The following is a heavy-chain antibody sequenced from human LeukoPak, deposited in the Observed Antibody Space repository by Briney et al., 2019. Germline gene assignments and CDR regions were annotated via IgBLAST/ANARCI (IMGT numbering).Heavy chain of an antibody. V-gene: IGHV6-1*01. J-gene: IGHJ3*02. CDR3: ARNGGRYYFAFDI. Sequence: SQTLSLTCAISGDSVSSNSASWGWIRQSPSRGLEWLGRTYYRSKWYNDYAVSVKSRISVNPDTSKNQFSLQLNSVTPEDTAVYYCARNGGRYYFAFDIWGQGTMVTVSS. CDR1: GDSVSSNSAS. CDR2: TYYRSKWYN. D-gene: IGHD1-26*01.